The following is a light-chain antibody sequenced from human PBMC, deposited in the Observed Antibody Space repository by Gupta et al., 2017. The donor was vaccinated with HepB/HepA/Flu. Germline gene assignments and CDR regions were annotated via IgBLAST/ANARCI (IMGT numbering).Light chain of an antibody. CDR2: LNSDGSH. CDR3: QTWGPGIQV. V-gene: IGLV4-69*02. Sequence: QLVLTQSPSGSASLGSAVMVTRSLRSGHSSYAIAWHQQQPEKGPRYLLKLNSDGSHSKGDGIPDRFSGSSSGAERYLTISSLQSEDDADYYCQTWGPGIQVFGGGTELTVL. CDR1: SGHSSYA. J-gene: IGLJ3*02.